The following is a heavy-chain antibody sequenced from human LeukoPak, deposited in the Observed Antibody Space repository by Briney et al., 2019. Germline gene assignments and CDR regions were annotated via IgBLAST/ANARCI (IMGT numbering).Heavy chain of an antibody. D-gene: IGHD1-1*01. CDR3: ARDGVHDPPFDY. Sequence: PGGSLRLSCAASGFTFSSYSMNWVRQAPGKGLEWVSSISSSSNYIYYADSVNGRFTISRDNAKHSLFLQMNSLRAEDTAVYYCARDGVHDPPFDYWGQGTLVTVSS. J-gene: IGHJ4*02. CDR1: GFTFSSYS. V-gene: IGHV3-21*01. CDR2: ISSSSNYI.